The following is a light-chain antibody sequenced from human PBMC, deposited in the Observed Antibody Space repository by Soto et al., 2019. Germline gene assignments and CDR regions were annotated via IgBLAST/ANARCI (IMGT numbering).Light chain of an antibody. Sequence: EIVLTQSPATLSVSPGDRATLSCRASQSVNSNLAWYHLKPGQAPRLLIYGASIRAAGIPARFTGSESGTESTLSISSLQSEDFAVYYCQQYDDWPWTFGHGTKVDIK. CDR2: GAS. CDR1: QSVNSN. J-gene: IGKJ1*01. V-gene: IGKV3-15*01. CDR3: QQYDDWPWT.